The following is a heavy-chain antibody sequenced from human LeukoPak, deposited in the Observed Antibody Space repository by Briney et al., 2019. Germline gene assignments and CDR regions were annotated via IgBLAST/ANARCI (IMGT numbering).Heavy chain of an antibody. J-gene: IGHJ4*02. V-gene: IGHV3-23*01. CDR3: ATYYDFWSGYYMGGVDY. CDR1: GFTFSSYA. CDR2: ISGSGGST. D-gene: IGHD3-3*01. Sequence: GGSLRLSCAASGFTFSSYAMSWVRQAPGKGLEWVSAISGSGGSTYYADSVKGRFTISGDNSKNTLYLQMNSLRAEDTAVYYCATYYDFWSGYYMGGVDYWGQGTLVTVSS.